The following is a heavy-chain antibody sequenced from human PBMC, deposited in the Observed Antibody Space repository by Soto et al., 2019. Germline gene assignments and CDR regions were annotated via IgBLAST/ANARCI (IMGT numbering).Heavy chain of an antibody. CDR3: ARDPPRDYYDSSGYSDY. D-gene: IGHD3-22*01. Sequence: SVKVSCKASGGTFSSYAISWVRQAPGQGLEWMGGIIPIFGTANYAQKFQGRVTITADESTSTAYMELSSLRSEDTAVYYCARDPPRDYYDSSGYSDYWGRGTLVTVSS. J-gene: IGHJ4*02. V-gene: IGHV1-69*13. CDR2: IIPIFGTA. CDR1: GGTFSSYA.